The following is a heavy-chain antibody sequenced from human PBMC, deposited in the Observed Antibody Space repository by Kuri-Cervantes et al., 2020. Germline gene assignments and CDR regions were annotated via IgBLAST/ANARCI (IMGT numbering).Heavy chain of an antibody. V-gene: IGHV3-73*01. D-gene: IGHD4-17*01. CDR2: IRSKANSYAT. Sequence: GESLKISCAASGFTFSGSAMHWVRQASGKGLEWVGRIRSKANSYATAYAASVKGRFTISRDDSKNTAYLQMNSLKTEDTAVYYCTSEGDYVDYAHWGQGTLVTVSS. J-gene: IGHJ4*02. CDR3: TSEGDYVDYAH. CDR1: GFTFSGSA.